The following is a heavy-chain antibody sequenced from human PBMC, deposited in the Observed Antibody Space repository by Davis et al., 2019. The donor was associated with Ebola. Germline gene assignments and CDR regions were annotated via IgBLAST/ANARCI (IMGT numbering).Heavy chain of an antibody. CDR1: GYTFTGHY. CDR3: ARDRQLLDYYYYGMDV. CDR2: INPNSGGT. V-gene: IGHV1-2*04. Sequence: ASAKVSCKASGYTFTGHYMHWVRQAPGQGLEWMGWINPNSGGTNYAQKFQGWVTMTRDTSISTAYMELSRLRSDDTAVYYCARDRQLLDYYYYGMDVWGQGTTVTVSS. D-gene: IGHD6-6*01. J-gene: IGHJ6*02.